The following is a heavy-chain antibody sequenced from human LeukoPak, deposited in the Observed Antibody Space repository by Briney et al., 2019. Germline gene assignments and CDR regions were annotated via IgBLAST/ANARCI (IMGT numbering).Heavy chain of an antibody. CDR3: ANHPKGDYDPGY. Sequence: GGSLRLSCAASGFTFSSYGMHWVRQAPGKGLEWVAFIRYDGSNKYYADSVKGRFTISRDNSKNTLYLQMNSLRAEDTAAYYCANHPKGDYDPGYWGQGTLVTVSS. D-gene: IGHD4-17*01. CDR2: IRYDGSNK. J-gene: IGHJ4*02. V-gene: IGHV3-30*02. CDR1: GFTFSSYG.